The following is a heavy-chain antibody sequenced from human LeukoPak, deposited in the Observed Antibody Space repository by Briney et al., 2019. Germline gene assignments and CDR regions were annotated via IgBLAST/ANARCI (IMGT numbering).Heavy chain of an antibody. D-gene: IGHD2-15*01. CDR1: GFTFSTYA. J-gene: IGHJ6*02. CDR3: AKSTRICSGGSCYSLYYYYGMDV. Sequence: GGSLRLSCAASGFTFSTYAMSWVRQAPGKGLEWVSTISGNGGSTYYADSVKGRFSISRDNSKNTLYLQMNSLRAEDTAVYYCAKSTRICSGGSCYSLYYYYGMDVWGQGTTVTVSS. V-gene: IGHV3-23*01. CDR2: ISGNGGST.